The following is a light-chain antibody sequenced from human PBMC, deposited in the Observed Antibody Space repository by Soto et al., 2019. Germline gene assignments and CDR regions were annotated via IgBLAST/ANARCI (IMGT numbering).Light chain of an antibody. CDR3: SSYTSSSIL. J-gene: IGLJ2*01. CDR2: EVS. Sequence: QSVLTQPASVSGSPGQSITISCTGTSSDVGGYNYVSWYQQHPGKAPKLMIYEVSNRPSGVSNRFSGSKSGNTASLTISGLQAEDEADYYCSSYTSSSILFGGGTKVPVL. V-gene: IGLV2-14*01. CDR1: SSDVGGYNY.